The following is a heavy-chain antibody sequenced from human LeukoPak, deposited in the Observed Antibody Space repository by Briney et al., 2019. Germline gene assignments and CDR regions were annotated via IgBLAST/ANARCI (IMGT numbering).Heavy chain of an antibody. CDR3: ATETIGRHYDY. J-gene: IGHJ4*02. D-gene: IGHD1-14*01. CDR2: IGPTGTDR. CDR1: GFTFSSCG. V-gene: IGHV3-21*01. Sequence: GGSLRLSCAASGFTFSSCGFNWVRQAPGKGLEWVSSIGPTGTDRYYADSVRGRFTISRDNAKNSMYLQMDSLRDEDTAVYYCATETIGRHYDYWGQGTLLTVPS.